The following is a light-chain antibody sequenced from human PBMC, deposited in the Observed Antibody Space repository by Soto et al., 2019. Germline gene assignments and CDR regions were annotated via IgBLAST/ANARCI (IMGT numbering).Light chain of an antibody. CDR1: QSISSGY. Sequence: EVVLRQSPGTLSLSPGDTATLSCRATQSISSGYLAWYQQKPGQAPRLLIYGASSSANGIPDRFSGIGSGADFTLTTTVLELDDFAVYYCQHYGSSTRTFGQGTEVAIK. V-gene: IGKV3-20*01. J-gene: IGKJ1*01. CDR2: GAS. CDR3: QHYGSSTRT.